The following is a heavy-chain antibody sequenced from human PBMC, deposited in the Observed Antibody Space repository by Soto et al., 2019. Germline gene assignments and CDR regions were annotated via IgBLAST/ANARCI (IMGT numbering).Heavy chain of an antibody. J-gene: IGHJ4*02. CDR1: GGSISSSSYY. CDR3: ARLYIVLGVAAAGADY. Sequence: PSETLSLTCTVSGGSISSSSYYWGWIRQPPXKGLEWIGSIYYSGSTYYNPSLKSRGTISVDTSKNQFSLKLSSVTAADTAVYYCARLYIVLGVAAAGADYWGQGTLVTVSS. D-gene: IGHD6-13*01. V-gene: IGHV4-39*01. CDR2: IYYSGST.